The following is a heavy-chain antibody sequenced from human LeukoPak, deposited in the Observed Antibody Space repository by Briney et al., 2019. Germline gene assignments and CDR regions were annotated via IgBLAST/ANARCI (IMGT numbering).Heavy chain of an antibody. Sequence: GGSLRLSCAASGFTFSDYYMSWIRQAAGKGLEWVSYISSSGSTIYYADSVKGRFTNSRDNAKNSLYLQMNSLRAEDTAVYYCARRASDDGMDVWGQGTTVTVSS. J-gene: IGHJ6*02. CDR3: ARRASDDGMDV. CDR2: ISSSGSTI. CDR1: GFTFSDYY. V-gene: IGHV3-11*01.